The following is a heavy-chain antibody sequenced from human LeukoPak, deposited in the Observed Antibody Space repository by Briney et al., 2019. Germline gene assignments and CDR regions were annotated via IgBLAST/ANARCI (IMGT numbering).Heavy chain of an antibody. CDR2: IYYSGST. CDR3: ARFGYSYGFTPGGYYYYGMDV. Sequence: PSETLSLTCTVSGDSISSYYWSWIRQPPGKGLEWIGYIYYSGSTNYNPSLKSRVTISVDTSKNQFSLKLSSVTAADTAVYYCARFGYSYGFTPGGYYYYGMDVWGQGTTVTVSS. V-gene: IGHV4-59*01. D-gene: IGHD5-18*01. CDR1: GDSISSYY. J-gene: IGHJ6*02.